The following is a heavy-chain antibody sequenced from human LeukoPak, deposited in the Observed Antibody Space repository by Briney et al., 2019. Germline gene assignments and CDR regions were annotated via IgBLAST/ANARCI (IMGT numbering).Heavy chain of an antibody. CDR1: GYTFTSYG. V-gene: IGHV1-18*01. J-gene: IGHJ3*02. D-gene: IGHD2-15*01. Sequence: ASVKVSCKASGYTFTSYGISWVRQAPGQGLEWMGWISAYNGNTNYAQKLQGRVTMTTDTSTSTAYMELRSLRSDDTAVYYCARVWELVAPTRLQVSPDAFDIWGQGTVVTVSS. CDR2: ISAYNGNT. CDR3: ARVWELVAPTRLQVSPDAFDI.